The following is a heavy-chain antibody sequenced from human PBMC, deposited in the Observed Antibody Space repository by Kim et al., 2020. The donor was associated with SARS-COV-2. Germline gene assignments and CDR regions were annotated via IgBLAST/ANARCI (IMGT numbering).Heavy chain of an antibody. V-gene: IGHV3-11*04. CDR3: VKGRGSYAFDY. Sequence: YYADCVKGRFTVSRDKAMNLLSLQMDRLMTDDAAVYYCVKGRGSYAFDYWGQGTLVTVSA. D-gene: IGHD1-26*01. J-gene: IGHJ4*02.